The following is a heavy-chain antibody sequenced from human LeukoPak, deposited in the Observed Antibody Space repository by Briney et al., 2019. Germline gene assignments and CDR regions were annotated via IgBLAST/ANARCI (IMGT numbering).Heavy chain of an antibody. D-gene: IGHD2-15*01. CDR2: ISSSSSYI. Sequence: GGSLRLSCASSGFTFISYSMNWVRQAPGKGLEWVSSISSSSSYIYYADSVKGRFTISRDNAKNSLYLQMNSLRAEDTAVYYCARTLVVTSFMDVWGKGTTVTVSS. V-gene: IGHV3-21*01. J-gene: IGHJ6*03. CDR1: GFTFISYS. CDR3: ARTLVVTSFMDV.